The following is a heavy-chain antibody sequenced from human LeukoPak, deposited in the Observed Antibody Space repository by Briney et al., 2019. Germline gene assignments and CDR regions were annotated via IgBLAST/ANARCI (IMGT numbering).Heavy chain of an antibody. J-gene: IGHJ5*02. CDR3: VRAWGTGWFDP. V-gene: IGHV3-74*01. CDR2: INSDGSST. CDR1: GFTFSSYS. D-gene: IGHD3-16*01. Sequence: PGGSLRLSYAASGFTFSSYSMNWVRQAQGKGLEWVSRINSDGSSTNYADSVKGRFTISRDNAKNTLSLQMNSLRAQDTAGYYCVRAWGTGWFDPWGQGTLVTVSS.